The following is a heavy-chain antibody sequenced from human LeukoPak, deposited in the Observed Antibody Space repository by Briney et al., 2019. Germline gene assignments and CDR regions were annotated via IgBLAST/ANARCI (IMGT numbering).Heavy chain of an antibody. CDR3: ARVKSLYYFDY. CDR1: GYTYPSYY. V-gene: IGHV1-46*01. J-gene: IGHJ4*02. CDR2: INPSSSST. Sequence: ASVNVSCKASGYTYPSYYMHWVRQAPGQGLEWMGIINPSSSSTSYAQKFQGTVTMTRDMSTSTVYMELRSLRSEDTAVYYCARVKSLYYFDYWGQGTLVTVSS.